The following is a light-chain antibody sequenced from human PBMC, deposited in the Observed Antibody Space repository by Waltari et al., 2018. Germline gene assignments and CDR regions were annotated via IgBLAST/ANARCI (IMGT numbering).Light chain of an antibody. CDR3: QQYNSYSPRYT. CDR1: QSISSW. V-gene: IGKV1-5*03. J-gene: IGKJ2*01. Sequence: DIQMTQSPSTLSASVGDRVTITCRASQSISSWLAWYQQKPGKAPKLLIYKASSLESGVPSRFSVSGSGTEFTLTISSLQPDDFATSYCQQYNSYSPRYTFGQGTKLEIK. CDR2: KAS.